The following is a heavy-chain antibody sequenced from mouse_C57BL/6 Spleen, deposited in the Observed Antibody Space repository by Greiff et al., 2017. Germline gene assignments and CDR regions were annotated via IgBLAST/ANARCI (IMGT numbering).Heavy chain of an antibody. D-gene: IGHD1-1*01. V-gene: IGHV1-69*01. Sequence: QVQLQQPGAELVMPGASVKLSCKASGYTFTSYWMHWVKQRPGQGLEWIGESDPSDSYTNYNKKFKGKSTLTVDKSSSTAYMQLSSLTSEDSAVYDCARRTITTVVNGYFDVWGTGTTVTVSS. J-gene: IGHJ1*03. CDR2: SDPSDSYT. CDR3: ARRTITTVVNGYFDV. CDR1: GYTFTSYW.